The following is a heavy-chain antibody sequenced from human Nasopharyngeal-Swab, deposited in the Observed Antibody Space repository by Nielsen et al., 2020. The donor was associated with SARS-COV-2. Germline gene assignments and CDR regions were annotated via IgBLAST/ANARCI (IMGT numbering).Heavy chain of an antibody. D-gene: IGHD4-17*01. J-gene: IGHJ4*02. CDR2: IYYSGST. CDR3: ARHALVTKDFVY. Sequence: WVRQSSGKGLEWFGSIYYSGSTNYNPSLKSRVTISVDTSTNQFSLKLSSVTAADTAVYYCARHALVTKDFVYWGQGTLVTVSS. V-gene: IGHV4-39*01.